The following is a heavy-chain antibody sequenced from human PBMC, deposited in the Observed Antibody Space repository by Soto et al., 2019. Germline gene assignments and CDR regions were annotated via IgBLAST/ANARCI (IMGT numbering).Heavy chain of an antibody. Sequence: SETLSLTCTVSGGSISSGGYYWSWIRQHPGKGLEWIGYIYYSGSTYYNPSLKSRVTISVDTSKNQFSLKLSSVTAADTAVYYCARVFTDSSSFFDPWGQGTLVT. J-gene: IGHJ5*02. D-gene: IGHD6-13*01. V-gene: IGHV4-31*03. CDR3: ARVFTDSSSFFDP. CDR2: IYYSGST. CDR1: GGSISSGGYY.